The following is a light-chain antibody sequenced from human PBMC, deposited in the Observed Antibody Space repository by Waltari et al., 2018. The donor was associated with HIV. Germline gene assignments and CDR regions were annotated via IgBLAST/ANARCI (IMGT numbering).Light chain of an antibody. CDR3: QRGDRYPFT. CDR1: QGLDTW. J-gene: IGKJ3*01. Sequence: IEMTQPPSSVSASVGDRVTITCRASQGLDTWLAWYQHKPGKAPKLLIYGVSTLESGVPSRFSGSGSGTDFTLTISSLQPEDFATYYCQRGDRYPFTFGPGTKVDIK. V-gene: IGKV1-12*01. CDR2: GVS.